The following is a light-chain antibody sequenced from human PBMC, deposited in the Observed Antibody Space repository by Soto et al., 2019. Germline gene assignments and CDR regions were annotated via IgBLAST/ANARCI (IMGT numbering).Light chain of an antibody. CDR1: SSDVGGYNY. CDR3: CSYAGSYTYVV. J-gene: IGLJ2*01. Sequence: QSALTQPRSVSGSPGQSVTISCTGTSSDVGGYNYVSWYQQHPGKAPKLMNYDVSKRPSGVPDRFSGSKSGNTASLTISGLQAEDEADYYCCSYAGSYTYVVFGGGTQLTVL. V-gene: IGLV2-11*01. CDR2: DVS.